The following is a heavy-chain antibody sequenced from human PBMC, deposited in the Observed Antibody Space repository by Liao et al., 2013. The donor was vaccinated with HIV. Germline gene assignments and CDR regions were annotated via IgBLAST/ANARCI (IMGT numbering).Heavy chain of an antibody. V-gene: IGHV4-39*07. Sequence: QVQLQESGPGLVKPSETLSLTCTVSGGSISSSSYYWGWIRQPPGKGLEWIGSIYYSGSTNYNPSLKSRVTISVDTSKNQFSLKLSSVTAADTAVYYCARTRGYCSGGSCYSEWYFDLWGRGTLVTVSS. J-gene: IGHJ2*01. D-gene: IGHD2-15*01. CDR3: ARTRGYCSGGSCYSEWYFDL. CDR2: IYYSGST. CDR1: GGSISSSSYY.